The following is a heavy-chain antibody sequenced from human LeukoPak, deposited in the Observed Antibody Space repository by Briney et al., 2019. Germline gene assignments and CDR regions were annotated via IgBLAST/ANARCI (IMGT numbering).Heavy chain of an antibody. Sequence: PGGSLRLSCAASGFTFSSYAMSWVRQAPGKGLEWVSAISGSGGSTYYADSVKGRFTISRDNSKNTLYLQLNSLRAEDRAVYYGAKDSRNYYDIFTGYYSLGGYYFDYWGQGTLVTVSS. CDR1: GFTFSSYA. J-gene: IGHJ4*02. V-gene: IGHV3-23*01. CDR2: ISGSGGST. CDR3: AKDSRNYYDIFTGYYSLGGYYFDY. D-gene: IGHD3-9*01.